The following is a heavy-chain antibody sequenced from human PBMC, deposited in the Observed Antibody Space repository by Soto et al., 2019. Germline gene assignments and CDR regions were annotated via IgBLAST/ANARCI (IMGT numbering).Heavy chain of an antibody. CDR1: GGSISSYY. V-gene: IGHV4-59*01. Sequence: SETLSLTCTVSGGSISSYYWSWIRQPPGKGLEWIGYIYYSGSTNYNPSLKSRVTISVDTSKNQFSLKLSSVTAADTAVYYCARGFQWLVSIFDYWGQGALVTVSS. J-gene: IGHJ4*02. D-gene: IGHD6-19*01. CDR3: ARGFQWLVSIFDY. CDR2: IYYSGST.